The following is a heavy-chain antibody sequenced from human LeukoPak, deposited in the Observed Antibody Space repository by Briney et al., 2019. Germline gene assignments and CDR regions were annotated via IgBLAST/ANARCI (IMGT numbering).Heavy chain of an antibody. CDR3: AKDIVPGIAVAAPDY. D-gene: IGHD6-19*01. Sequence: PGGSLRLSCAASGFTFDDYAMHWVRQAPGKGLEWVSGISWNSGSIGYADSVKGRFTISRDNAKNSLYLQMNSLRAEDTALYYCAKDIVPGIAVAAPDYWGQGTLVTVSS. CDR2: ISWNSGSI. J-gene: IGHJ4*02. V-gene: IGHV3-9*01. CDR1: GFTFDDYA.